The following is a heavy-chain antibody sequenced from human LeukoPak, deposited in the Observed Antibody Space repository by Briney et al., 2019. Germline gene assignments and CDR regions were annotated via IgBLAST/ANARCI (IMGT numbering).Heavy chain of an antibody. CDR1: GGSISSGGYY. D-gene: IGHD3-22*01. CDR2: IYYSGST. CDR3: ATMIVVGYDY. Sequence: SETLSLTCTVSGGSISSGGYYWSWIRQHPRKGLEWIGYIYYSGSTYYNPSLKSRVTISVDTSKNQFSLKLSSVTAADTAVYYCATMIVVGYDYWGQGTLVTVSS. J-gene: IGHJ4*02. V-gene: IGHV4-31*03.